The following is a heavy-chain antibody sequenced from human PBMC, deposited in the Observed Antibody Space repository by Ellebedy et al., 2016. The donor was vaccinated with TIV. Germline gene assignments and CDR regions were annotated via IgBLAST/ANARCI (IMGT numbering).Heavy chain of an antibody. V-gene: IGHV3-21*01. CDR3: ARDADWGDMDV. Sequence: GESLKISCAASGFTFSSYSMNWVRQAPGKGLEWVSSISSSSSYIYYADSVKGRFTISRDNAKNSLYLQMNSLRAEDTAVYYCARDADWGDMDVWGQGTTVTVSS. D-gene: IGHD3-16*01. CDR1: GFTFSSYS. J-gene: IGHJ6*02. CDR2: ISSSSSYI.